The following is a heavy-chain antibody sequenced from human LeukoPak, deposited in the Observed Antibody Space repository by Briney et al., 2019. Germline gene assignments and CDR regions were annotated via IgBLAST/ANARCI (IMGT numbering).Heavy chain of an antibody. CDR1: GYTFTSYG. CDR3: ARDGPGYYGSGIILPDY. J-gene: IGHJ4*02. D-gene: IGHD3-10*01. Sequence: GASVTVSCKASGYTFTSYGISWVRQAPGQGLEWMGWISAYNGNTNYAQKLQGRVTMTTDTSTSTAYMELRSLRSDDTAVYYCARDGPGYYGSGIILPDYWGQGTLVTVSS. V-gene: IGHV1-18*01. CDR2: ISAYNGNT.